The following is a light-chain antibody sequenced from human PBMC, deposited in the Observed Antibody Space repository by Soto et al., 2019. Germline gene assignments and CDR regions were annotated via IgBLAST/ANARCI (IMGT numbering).Light chain of an antibody. Sequence: QSALTQPASVSGSPGQSITISCTGTSSGVGSYNRVSWYQQHPGKAPKLIIYEVTDRPSGVSNRFSGSKSGNTASLTISGLQAEDEAEYYCSSYTNINTRACVFGTGTKVTVL. CDR1: SSGVGSYNR. J-gene: IGLJ1*01. CDR2: EVT. CDR3: SSYTNINTRACV. V-gene: IGLV2-14*02.